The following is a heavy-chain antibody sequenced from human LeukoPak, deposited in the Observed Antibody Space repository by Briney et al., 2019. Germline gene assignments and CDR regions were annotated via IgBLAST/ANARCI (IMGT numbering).Heavy chain of an antibody. V-gene: IGHV6-1*01. CDR1: GDSVSSNSVA. J-gene: IGHJ1*01. CDR2: TYYRSKWYN. CDR3: ARDGTGYGGNSWQFFQH. D-gene: IGHD4-23*01. Sequence: SQTLSLTCAISGDSVSSNSVAWYGIRQSPSRGLEWLGRTYYRSKWYNDYALSVKSRITINPDTSKNQFSLQLNSVTPEDTAVYYCARDGTGYGGNSWQFFQHWGQGTLVTVSS.